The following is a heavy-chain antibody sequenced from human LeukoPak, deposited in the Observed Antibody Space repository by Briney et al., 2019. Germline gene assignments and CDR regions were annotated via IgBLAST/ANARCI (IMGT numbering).Heavy chain of an antibody. CDR3: ARRAYGIAARPPDY. CDR2: INHSGST. J-gene: IGHJ4*02. D-gene: IGHD6-6*01. Sequence: SETLSLTCAVYGGSFSGYYWSWIRQPPGKGLEWIGEINHSGSTNYNPSLKSRVTISVDTSKNQFSLKLGSVTAADTAVYYCARRAYGIAARPPDYWGQGTLVTVSS. V-gene: IGHV4-34*01. CDR1: GGSFSGYY.